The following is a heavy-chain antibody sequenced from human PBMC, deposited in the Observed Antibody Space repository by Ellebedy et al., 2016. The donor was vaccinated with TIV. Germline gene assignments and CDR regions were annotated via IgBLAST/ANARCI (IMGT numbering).Heavy chain of an antibody. J-gene: IGHJ4*02. CDR1: GFTFRSHG. CDR3: ARGGSSGGSDY. CDR2: ISSDVSNK. Sequence: GGSLRLXXVASGFTFRSHGIYWARQAPGQGLEWVAVISSDVSNKYYADSVKGRFTITRDNSKNALCLQMNSLRTDDMSVYYCARGGSSGGSDYWGQGTLVTVSS. D-gene: IGHD3-10*01. V-gene: IGHV3-30*03.